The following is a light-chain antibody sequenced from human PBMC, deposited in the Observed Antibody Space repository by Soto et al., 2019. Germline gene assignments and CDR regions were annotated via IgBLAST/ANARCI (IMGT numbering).Light chain of an antibody. CDR3: PQYEFLLIT. Sequence: SPPTFSVSIGESNTFSCRASQGVISNLAWYQQKPVQPPRLLIYDISSRATGILTAFSGSGSGTEFTLTISSLQAEDFVGYYSPQYEFLLIT. CDR2: DIS. CDR1: QGVISN. J-gene: IGKJ5*01. V-gene: IGKV3D-15*01.